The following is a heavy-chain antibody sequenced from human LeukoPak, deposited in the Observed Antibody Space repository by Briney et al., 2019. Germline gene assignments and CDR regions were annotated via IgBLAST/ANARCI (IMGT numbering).Heavy chain of an antibody. CDR1: GFTFSSYG. Sequence: GGSLRLSCAASGFTFSSYGMHWVRQAPGKGLEWVAVISYDGSNKYYADSVKGRFTISRDNSKNTLYLQMNSLRAEDTAVYYCAKVGSDSYGSLFDYWGQGTLVTVSS. D-gene: IGHD5-18*01. CDR3: AKVGSDSYGSLFDY. V-gene: IGHV3-30*18. CDR2: ISYDGSNK. J-gene: IGHJ4*02.